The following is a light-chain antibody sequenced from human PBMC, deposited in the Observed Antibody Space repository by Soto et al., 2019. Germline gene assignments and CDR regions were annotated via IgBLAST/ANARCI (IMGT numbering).Light chain of an antibody. V-gene: IGKV3-20*01. J-gene: IGKJ2*01. CDR3: QQFGSSLYT. CDR1: QSVSSSY. CDR2: AAS. Sequence: EIVLTQSPGTLSLSPGERATLSCRASQSVSSSYLAWYQQKPGQAPRLLIYAASSRATGIPDRFSGSGSGTDFSLTISRLEPEDLAVYYCQQFGSSLYTFGQGTKLAIK.